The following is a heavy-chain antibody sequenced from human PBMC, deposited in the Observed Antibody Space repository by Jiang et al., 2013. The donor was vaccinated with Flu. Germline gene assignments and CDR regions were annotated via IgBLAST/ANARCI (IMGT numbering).Heavy chain of an antibody. V-gene: IGHV4-39*01. D-gene: IGHD5-18*01. CDR3: ARLPRVDTAMGTFDY. J-gene: IGHJ4*02. CDR2: SIIWEH. CDR1: GGSISSSSYY. Sequence: VKPSETLSLTCTVSGGSISSSSYYWGVDPPAPTEGAWSGLGVSIIWEHLLQPSLKSRVTISVDTSKNQFSLKLSSVTAADTAVYYCARLPRVDTAMGTFDYWGQGTLVTVSS.